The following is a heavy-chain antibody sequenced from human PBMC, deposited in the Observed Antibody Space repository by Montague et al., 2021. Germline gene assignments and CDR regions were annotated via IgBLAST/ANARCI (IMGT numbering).Heavy chain of an antibody. CDR1: GGSFNAYY. D-gene: IGHD3-10*01. CDR3: AGHSVEFECYYNGLDV. CDR2: IHHRGSIYYDPTT. Sequence: SETLSLTCAVYGGSFNAYYWSWIRQSPGKGLEWIGEIHHRGSIYYDPTTDYNPSLQSRVTIAVDASKNQFSLSLRSVTAADTAVYYCAGHSVEFECYYNGLDVWGRGTPVIVSS. J-gene: IGHJ6*02. V-gene: IGHV4-34*01.